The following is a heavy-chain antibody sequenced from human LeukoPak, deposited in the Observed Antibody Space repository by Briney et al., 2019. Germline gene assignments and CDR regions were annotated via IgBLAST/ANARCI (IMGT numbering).Heavy chain of an antibody. CDR3: ARLRIFGTQQNYYYYGMDV. Sequence: SETLSLTCTVSGGSISSYYWSWIRQPPGKGLEWIGYIYYSGSTNYNPSLKSRVTISVDTSKNQFSLKLSSVTAADTAVYYCARLRIFGTQQNYYYYGMDVWGQGTTVTVSS. J-gene: IGHJ6*02. D-gene: IGHD3-3*01. CDR2: IYYSGST. V-gene: IGHV4-59*08. CDR1: GGSISSYY.